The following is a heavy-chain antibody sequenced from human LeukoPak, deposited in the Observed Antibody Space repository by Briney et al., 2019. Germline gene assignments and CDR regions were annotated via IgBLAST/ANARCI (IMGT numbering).Heavy chain of an antibody. CDR3: AGVVPGYYYYYGMDV. CDR2: ISSSGSTI. Sequence: PGGSLRLSCAASGFTFSSHEMNWVRQAPGKGLEWVSYISSSGSTIYYADSVRGRFTISRDNAKNSLYLQMNSLRAEDTAVYYCAGVVPGYYYYYGMDVWGQGTTVAVSS. J-gene: IGHJ6*02. V-gene: IGHV3-48*03. CDR1: GFTFSSHE. D-gene: IGHD2-2*01.